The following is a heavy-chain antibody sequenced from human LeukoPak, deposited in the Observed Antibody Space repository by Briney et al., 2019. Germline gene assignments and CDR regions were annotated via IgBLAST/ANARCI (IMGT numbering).Heavy chain of an antibody. CDR3: ARDLPGAAVEGTTRGMDV. CDR1: GYIFTSRG. CDR2: ISAYNGNT. D-gene: IGHD6-19*01. V-gene: IGHV1-18*01. J-gene: IGHJ6*02. Sequence: GASVKVSCKASGYIFTSRGITWVRQAPGQGLEWMGRISAYNGNTNYAQNVQGRVTVTRDTSTSTAYMELRSLRFDDTAVYYCARDLPGAAVEGTTRGMDVWGQGTTVTVSS.